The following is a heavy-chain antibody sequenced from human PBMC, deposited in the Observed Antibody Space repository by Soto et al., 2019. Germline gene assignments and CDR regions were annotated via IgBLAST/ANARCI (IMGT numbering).Heavy chain of an antibody. CDR2: IKQDESEK. V-gene: IGHV3-7*01. CDR3: ASLDHGIEYSGRGDFDY. CDR1: GFTFGTYW. Sequence: EVQVVESGGGLVQPGGSLRLSCVASGFTFGTYWMSWVRQAPGKGLEWVACIKQDESEKYYVDSVKGRFTISSDNAKNSVYLQMNSLRAEDTAVYYCASLDHGIEYSGRGDFDYWGQGTLVTVSS. J-gene: IGHJ4*02. D-gene: IGHD5-12*01.